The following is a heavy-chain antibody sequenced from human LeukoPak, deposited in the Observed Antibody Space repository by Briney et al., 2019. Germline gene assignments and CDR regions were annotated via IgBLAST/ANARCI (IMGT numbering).Heavy chain of an antibody. CDR3: ARNLRGLPSDS. CDR2: VSYNDIT. D-gene: IGHD4-17*01. CDR1: GASVTATNYY. V-gene: IGHV4-39*01. J-gene: IGHJ5*01. Sequence: PSETLSLTCTVSGASVTATNYYWAWIRQPPGTGLEWLGTVSYNDITYYNPSLLGRVAVSRGTSKTRFSLDLTSVTTEDTAVYFCARNLRGLPSDSWGRGILVTVTS.